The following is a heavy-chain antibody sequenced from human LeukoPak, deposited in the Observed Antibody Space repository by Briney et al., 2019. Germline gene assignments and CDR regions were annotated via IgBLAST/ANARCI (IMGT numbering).Heavy chain of an antibody. D-gene: IGHD3-3*01. Sequence: GASVKVSCTASGYTFTGYYMHWVRPAPGQGLEWMGWINPNSGGTNYAQKFQGRVTMTRDTSISTAYMELSRLRSDDTAVYYCARHRITIFGVAIAYFDYWGQGTLVTVSS. V-gene: IGHV1-2*02. CDR2: INPNSGGT. CDR3: ARHRITIFGVAIAYFDY. CDR1: GYTFTGYY. J-gene: IGHJ4*02.